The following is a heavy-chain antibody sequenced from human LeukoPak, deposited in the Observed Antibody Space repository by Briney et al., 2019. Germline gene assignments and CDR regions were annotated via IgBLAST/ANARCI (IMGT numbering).Heavy chain of an antibody. CDR3: ARLDSGGYYFVHY. D-gene: IGHD3-22*01. J-gene: IGHJ4*02. V-gene: IGHV5-51*01. CDR2: IHPGNSET. CDR1: GYSFANYW. Sequence: GESLKISCKTSGYSFANYWIGWVRQMPGKALEWMGIIHPGNSETRYTPSFQGQVTFSADTSISTAYLHWSSLKASDTAIFYCARLDSGGYYFVHYWGQGTLVTVSS.